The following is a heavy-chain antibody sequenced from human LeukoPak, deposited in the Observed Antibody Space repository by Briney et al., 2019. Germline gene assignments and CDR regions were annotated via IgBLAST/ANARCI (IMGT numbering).Heavy chain of an antibody. CDR2: ISGSGDRT. J-gene: IGHJ4*02. CDR1: GFTFSNYA. Sequence: GGSLGLSCAASGFTFSNYAMSWVRQAPGKGLEWVSVISGSGDRTYSAASVKGRFTISRDNSKDTLYLQMNSLRAEDTAVYYCARTYCIGTSCPGVFEYWGQGTLVTVSS. CDR3: ARTYCIGTSCPGVFEY. D-gene: IGHD2-2*01. V-gene: IGHV3-23*01.